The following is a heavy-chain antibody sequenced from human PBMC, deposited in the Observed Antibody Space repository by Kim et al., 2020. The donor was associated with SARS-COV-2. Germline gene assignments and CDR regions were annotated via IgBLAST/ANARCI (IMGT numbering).Heavy chain of an antibody. CDR2: INPNSGGT. CDR3: ARGYSSGWYGENDY. V-gene: IGHV1-2*02. Sequence: ASVKVSCKASGYTFTGYYMHWVRQAPGQGLEWMGWINPNSGGTNYAQKFQGRVTMTRDTSISTAYMELSRLRSDDTAVYYCARGYSSGWYGENDYWGQGTLVTVSS. D-gene: IGHD6-19*01. CDR1: GYTFTGYY. J-gene: IGHJ4*02.